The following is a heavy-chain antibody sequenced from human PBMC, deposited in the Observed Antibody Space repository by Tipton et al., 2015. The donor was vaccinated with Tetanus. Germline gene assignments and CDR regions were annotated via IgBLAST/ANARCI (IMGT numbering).Heavy chain of an antibody. V-gene: IGHV4-4*07. J-gene: IGHJ4*02. CDR1: GVSIRSYY. D-gene: IGHD2-15*01. CDR3: ARVYCSGGSCYDGWGD. Sequence: TLSLTCTVSGVSIRSYYWSWIRQPAGKGLEWIGRVYSSGSTHYNPSLKSRVTMSVDTSKNQFSLKLSSVTAADTAVYYCARVYCSGGSCYDGWGDWGQGTLVTVSS. CDR2: VYSSGST.